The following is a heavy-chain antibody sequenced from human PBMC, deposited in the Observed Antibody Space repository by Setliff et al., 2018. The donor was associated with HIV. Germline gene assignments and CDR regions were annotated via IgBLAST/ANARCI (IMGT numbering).Heavy chain of an antibody. J-gene: IGHJ3*02. D-gene: IGHD1-26*01. CDR3: ARVRSQVGARALDI. CDR1: GGSISSYY. Sequence: PSETLSLTCTVSGGSISSYYWSWTRQPPGKGLEWIGYIYYSGSTNYNPSLKSRVTISVDTSKNQFSLKLSSVTAADTAVYYCARVRSQVGARALDIWGQGTMVTVSS. CDR2: IYYSGST. V-gene: IGHV4-59*01.